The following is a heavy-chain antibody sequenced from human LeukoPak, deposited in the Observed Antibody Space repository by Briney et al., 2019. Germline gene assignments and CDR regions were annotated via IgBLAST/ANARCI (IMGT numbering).Heavy chain of an antibody. D-gene: IGHD3-22*01. CDR3: AKDTGGDYDSSGYFDY. Sequence: PGRSLRLSCAASGFTFDDDAMHWVRQAPGKGLEWVSGISWNGGSIGYADSVKGRFTISRDNAKNSLYLQMNSLRAEDMALYYCAKDTGGDYDSSGYFDYWGQGTLVTVSS. V-gene: IGHV3-9*03. CDR2: ISWNGGSI. J-gene: IGHJ4*02. CDR1: GFTFDDDA.